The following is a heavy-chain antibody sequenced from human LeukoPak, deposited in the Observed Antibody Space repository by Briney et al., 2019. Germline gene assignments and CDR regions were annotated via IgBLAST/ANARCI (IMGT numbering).Heavy chain of an antibody. Sequence: PSETLSLTCTVSGGSISSYYWSWIRQPPGKGLEWIGYIYYSGSTNYNPSLKSRVTISVDTSKNQFSLKLSSVTAADTAVYYCARGFRYGDYPAHFQHWGQGTLVTVSS. D-gene: IGHD4-17*01. CDR1: GGSISSYY. CDR3: ARGFRYGDYPAHFQH. J-gene: IGHJ1*01. CDR2: IYYSGST. V-gene: IGHV4-59*01.